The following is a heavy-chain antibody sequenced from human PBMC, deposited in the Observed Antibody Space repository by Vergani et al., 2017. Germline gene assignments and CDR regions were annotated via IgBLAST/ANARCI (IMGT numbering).Heavy chain of an antibody. Sequence: QVQLVQSGTEVKKPGSSVKVSCKASGGTFTSYSISWVRQAPGQGLEWMGWINTNTGNPTYAQGFTGRFVFSLDTSVSTAYLQISSLKAEDTAVYYCARDPYCGGVGYWCYYYGMDVWGQGTTVTVSS. CDR3: ARDPYCGGVGYWCYYYGMDV. J-gene: IGHJ6*02. D-gene: IGHD2-21*01. CDR2: INTNTGNP. CDR1: GGTFTSYS. V-gene: IGHV7-4-1*02.